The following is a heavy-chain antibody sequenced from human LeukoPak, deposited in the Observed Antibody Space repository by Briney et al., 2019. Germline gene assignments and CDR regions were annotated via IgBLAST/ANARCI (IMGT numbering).Heavy chain of an antibody. CDR3: TRRGDDYNYEAFDF. D-gene: IGHD5-24*01. CDR2: IGSKANSYAT. CDR1: GFTFSGSA. J-gene: IGHJ3*01. Sequence: PGGSLKLSCAASGFTFSGSAIHWVRQASGKGLEWVGRIGSKANSYATPYAASVKGRFTISRDDSKNTAYLQMNSLQTEDTAVYYCTRRGDDYNYEAFDFWGQGTMVTVSS. V-gene: IGHV3-73*01.